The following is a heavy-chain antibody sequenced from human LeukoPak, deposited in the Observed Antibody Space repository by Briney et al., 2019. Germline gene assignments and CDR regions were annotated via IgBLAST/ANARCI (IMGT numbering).Heavy chain of an antibody. J-gene: IGHJ4*02. CDR1: RFTFSSSV. Sequence: GGSLRLSCAASRFTFSSSVMSWVRQAPGKGLEWVSAISGSGENTNYADSVKGRFTMSRDNSRNMLYLQMNSLRDEDTAKYYCAKTVSGSYSYQGGDYWGQGTLVTVSS. D-gene: IGHD3-16*02. V-gene: IGHV3-23*01. CDR2: ISGSGENT. CDR3: AKTVSGSYSYQGGDY.